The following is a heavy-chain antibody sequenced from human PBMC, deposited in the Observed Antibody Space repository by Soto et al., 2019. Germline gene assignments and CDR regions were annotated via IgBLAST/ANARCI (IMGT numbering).Heavy chain of an antibody. CDR3: ARLIGGLGATPPFGMDV. CDR1: GFTFSRYW. D-gene: IGHD1-26*01. Sequence: EVQLVESGGGLVQPGGSLRLSCGVSGFTFSRYWMHWVRQAPGEGLVWVSRISSDGSTTTYADSVKGRFTISRDNAKNTLYLQMNSLTAEDTAVYYCARLIGGLGATPPFGMDVWGQGTTVTVSS. V-gene: IGHV3-74*01. J-gene: IGHJ6*02. CDR2: ISSDGSTT.